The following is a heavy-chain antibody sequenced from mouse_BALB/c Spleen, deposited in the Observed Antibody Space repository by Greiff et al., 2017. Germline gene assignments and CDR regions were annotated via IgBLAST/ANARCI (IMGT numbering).Heavy chain of an antibody. CDR3: ARAGVEYYGYDNYAMDY. D-gene: IGHD2-2*01. J-gene: IGHJ4*01. CDR2: INPYNDGT. Sequence: EVQVVESGPELVKPGASVKMSCKASGYTFTSYVMHWVKQKPGQGLEWIGYINPYNDGTKYNEKFKGKATLTSDKSSSTAYMELSSLTSEDSAVYYCARAGVEYYGYDNYAMDYWGQGTSVTVSS. CDR1: GYTFTSYV. V-gene: IGHV1-14*01.